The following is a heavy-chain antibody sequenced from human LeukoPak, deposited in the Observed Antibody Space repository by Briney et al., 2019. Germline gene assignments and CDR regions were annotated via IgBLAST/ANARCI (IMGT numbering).Heavy chain of an antibody. CDR2: IIPIFGTA. CDR3: AFTYDSSGYFDY. Sequence: SVKVSCKASGGTFSSYAISWVRQAPGQGLEWMGGIIPIFGTANYAQKFQGRVTITADKSTSTAYMELSSLRSEDTAVYYCAFTYDSSGYFDYWGQGTLVTVSS. J-gene: IGHJ4*02. V-gene: IGHV1-69*06. D-gene: IGHD3-22*01. CDR1: GGTFSSYA.